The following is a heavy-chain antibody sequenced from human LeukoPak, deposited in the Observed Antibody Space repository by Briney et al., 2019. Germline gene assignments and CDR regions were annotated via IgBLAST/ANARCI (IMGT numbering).Heavy chain of an antibody. J-gene: IGHJ4*02. V-gene: IGHV4-30-2*01. CDR2: IYHTGST. Sequence: SETLSLTCTVSGDSISSGAYSWSWIRQPPGKGLEWIGYIYHTGSTKYNPSLRSRVTISRDRSENQFSLKLRSVTAADTAVYYCARHRRGAVAGTDNWGQGTLVTVSS. CDR3: ARHRRGAVAGTDN. CDR1: GDSISSGAYS. D-gene: IGHD6-19*01.